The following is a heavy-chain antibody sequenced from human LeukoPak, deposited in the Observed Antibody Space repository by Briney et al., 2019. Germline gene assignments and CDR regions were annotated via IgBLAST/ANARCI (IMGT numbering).Heavy chain of an antibody. J-gene: IGHJ6*02. D-gene: IGHD3-3*01. V-gene: IGHV4-34*01. Sequence: SETLSLTCAVYGGSFSGYYWSWIRQPPGKGLEWIGEINHSGSTNYNPSLKSRVTISVDTSKNQFSLKLSSVTAADTAVYYCAREERITIFGVVYYYGMDVWGQGTTVTVSS. CDR2: INHSGST. CDR1: GGSFSGYY. CDR3: AREERITIFGVVYYYGMDV.